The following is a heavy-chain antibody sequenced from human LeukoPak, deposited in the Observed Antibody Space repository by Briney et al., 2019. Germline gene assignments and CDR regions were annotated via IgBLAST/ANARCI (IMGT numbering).Heavy chain of an antibody. J-gene: IGHJ4*02. Sequence: GGSLRLSCVGSDNSFNSYIINWVRQAPGKGLEWVSSISASSTYTYSADSVKGRFTISRDNAKNSLYLEMHSLRAEDTAIYYCAREARNCGGDCLDYWGQGTLVTVSS. D-gene: IGHD2-21*02. V-gene: IGHV3-21*04. CDR2: ISASSTYT. CDR3: AREARNCGGDCLDY. CDR1: DNSFNSYI.